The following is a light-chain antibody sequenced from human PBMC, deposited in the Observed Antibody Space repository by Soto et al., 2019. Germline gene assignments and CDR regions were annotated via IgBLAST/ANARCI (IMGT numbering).Light chain of an antibody. CDR2: GNI. V-gene: IGLV1-40*01. Sequence: QSVLTQPPSVSGAPGQRVTISCTRSSSNIGAGYDVHWYQQVPGTAPKLLIYGNINRPSGVPDRFSGSKSGTSASLAITGLQADDEADYYCQSYDSSLTVVFGGGTKVTVL. CDR3: QSYDSSLTVV. J-gene: IGLJ2*01. CDR1: SSNIGAGYD.